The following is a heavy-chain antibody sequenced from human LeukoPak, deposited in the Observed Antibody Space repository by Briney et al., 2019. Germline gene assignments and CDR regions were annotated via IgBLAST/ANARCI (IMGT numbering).Heavy chain of an antibody. D-gene: IGHD2-15*01. Sequence: PSETLSLTCTVSGGSISNNYWSWIRQPPGKGLEWIGYIHDSGRTNYNPSLKSRVTISADTSKSQFSPKLTSVTAADTAVYYCARGAGWWDYWGQGTLVTVSP. V-gene: IGHV4-59*01. CDR2: IHDSGRT. CDR3: ARGAGWWDY. CDR1: GGSISNNY. J-gene: IGHJ4*02.